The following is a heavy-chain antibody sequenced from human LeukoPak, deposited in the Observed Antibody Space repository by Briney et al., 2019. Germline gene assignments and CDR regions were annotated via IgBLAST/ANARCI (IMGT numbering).Heavy chain of an antibody. CDR2: ISSSSSYI. Sequence: PGGSLRLSCAASGFTFSSYNMNWVRQAPGKGLEWVSSISSSSSYIYYADSVKGRFTISRDNAKNSLYLQMNSLRAEDTAVYNCARHMTSYYDASGHYYNPFDYWGQGSLVTVSS. CDR3: ARHMTSYYDASGHYYNPFDY. J-gene: IGHJ4*02. CDR1: GFTFSSYN. V-gene: IGHV3-21*01. D-gene: IGHD3-22*01.